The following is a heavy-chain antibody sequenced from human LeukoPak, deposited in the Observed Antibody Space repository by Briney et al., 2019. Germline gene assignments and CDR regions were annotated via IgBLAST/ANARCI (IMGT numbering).Heavy chain of an antibody. V-gene: IGHV3-20*04. CDR2: INWSGGST. J-gene: IGHJ4*02. CDR1: GFAFDEHG. CDR3: ARAPITSPFHFDY. D-gene: IGHD2-2*01. Sequence: GGSLRLSCTASGFAFDEHGMSWVRQVPGKGLEWVSGINWSGGSTGYADPLRGRFTISRDNAKNSLYLQMDSLRAEDTALYYCARAPITSPFHFDYWGQGTLVTVSS.